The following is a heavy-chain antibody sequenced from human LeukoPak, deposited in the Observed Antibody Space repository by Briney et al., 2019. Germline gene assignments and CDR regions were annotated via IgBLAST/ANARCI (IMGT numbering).Heavy chain of an antibody. V-gene: IGHV3-23*01. CDR3: AKTIAAAGRGYFDY. J-gene: IGHJ4*02. D-gene: IGHD6-13*01. CDR2: ISGSGGST. Sequence: GGSLRLSCAASGFTFSSYAMSWVRQAPGKGLEWVSAISGSGGSTYYADSVKGRFTISRDNSKNTLYLQMNRLRAEDTAVYYCAKTIAAAGRGYFDYWGQGTLVTVSS. CDR1: GFTFSSYA.